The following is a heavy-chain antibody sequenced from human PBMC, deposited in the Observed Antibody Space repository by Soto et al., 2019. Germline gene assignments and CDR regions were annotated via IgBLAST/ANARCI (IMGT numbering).Heavy chain of an antibody. CDR3: SSLSSMDV. J-gene: IGHJ6*02. CDR1: GYTFTSHD. CDR2: ISPYSGNT. Sequence: ASVKVSCKASGYTFTSHDIHWLRQASGQGLEWMGSISPYSGNTAFAPKFQDRIAMTRDTSITTAYMELNSLSSGDTAAYFCSSLSSMDVWGQGTTVTVSS. D-gene: IGHD6-6*01. V-gene: IGHV1-8*01.